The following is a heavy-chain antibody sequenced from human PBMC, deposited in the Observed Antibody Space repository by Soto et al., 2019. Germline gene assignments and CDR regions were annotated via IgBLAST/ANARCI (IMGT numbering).Heavy chain of an antibody. D-gene: IGHD2-2*01. CDR3: ARGEVVVVPAARVWFDP. CDR1: GGSFSGYY. Sequence: SETLSLTCAVYGGSFSGYYWSWIRQPPGKGLEWIGEINHSGSTNYNPSLKSRVTISVDTSKNQFSLKLSSVTAADTAVYYCARGEVVVVPAARVWFDPWGQGTLVTVSS. J-gene: IGHJ5*02. CDR2: INHSGST. V-gene: IGHV4-34*01.